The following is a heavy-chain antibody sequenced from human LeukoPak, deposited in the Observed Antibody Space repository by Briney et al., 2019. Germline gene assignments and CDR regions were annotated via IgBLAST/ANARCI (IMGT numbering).Heavy chain of an antibody. Sequence: ASVKVSCKASGYTFTSYGISWVRQAPGQGLEWMGIINPSGGSTSYAQKFQGRITMTRDTSTSTVYMELSSLRSEDTAVYYCARDGNSAAAGPFDYWGQGTLVTVSS. CDR2: INPSGGST. J-gene: IGHJ4*02. CDR3: ARDGNSAAAGPFDY. D-gene: IGHD6-13*01. V-gene: IGHV1-46*01. CDR1: GYTFTSYG.